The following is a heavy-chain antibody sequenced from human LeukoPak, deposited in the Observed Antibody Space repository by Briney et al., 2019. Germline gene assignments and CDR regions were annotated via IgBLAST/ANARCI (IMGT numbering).Heavy chain of an antibody. Sequence: GGSLRLSCAASGFTFSSYEMNWVRQAPGKGLEWVSYISSSGSTIYYADSVKGRFTISRDNAKNSLYLQMDSLRAEDTAVYYCARDGGDYFDYWGQGTLVTVSS. CDR2: ISSSGSTI. CDR1: GFTFSSYE. D-gene: IGHD2-21*01. J-gene: IGHJ4*02. CDR3: ARDGGDYFDY. V-gene: IGHV3-48*03.